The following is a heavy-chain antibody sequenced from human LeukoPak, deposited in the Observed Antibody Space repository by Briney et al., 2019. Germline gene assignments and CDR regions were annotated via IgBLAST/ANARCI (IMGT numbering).Heavy chain of an antibody. CDR1: GFTFSSYS. CDR2: ISSSSSYI. V-gene: IGHV3-21*01. D-gene: IGHD1-26*01. CDR3: ARLVGATGIVDY. J-gene: IGHJ4*02. Sequence: GGSLRLSCAASGFTFSSYSMNWVRQAPGKGLEWVSSISSSSSYIYYADSVKGRFTISRDNAQNSLYLQMNSLRAEDTAVYYCARLVGATGIVDYWGQGTLVTVSS.